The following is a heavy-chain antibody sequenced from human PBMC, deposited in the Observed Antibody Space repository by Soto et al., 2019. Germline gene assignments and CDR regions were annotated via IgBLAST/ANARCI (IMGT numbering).Heavy chain of an antibody. CDR3: GRQDGFNHYMDV. Sequence: PSETLSLTCPVSGFYISSYYWTWIRQPPGKGLEWIGYIYYSGSTNYNPSLKSRVTISVATSKTQFSLKLSSVTAADTAVYYCGRQDGFNHYMDVGGKGTPVTASS. D-gene: IGHD3-10*01. V-gene: IGHV4-59*08. CDR2: IYYSGST. J-gene: IGHJ6*03. CDR1: GFYISSYY.